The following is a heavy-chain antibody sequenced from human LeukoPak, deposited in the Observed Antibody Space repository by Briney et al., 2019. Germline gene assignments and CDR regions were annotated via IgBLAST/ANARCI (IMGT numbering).Heavy chain of an antibody. CDR3: AKEDIVVVPAAHY. V-gene: IGHV3-23*01. CDR1: GFTFDDYA. CDR2: ISGSGGST. J-gene: IGHJ4*02. D-gene: IGHD2-2*01. Sequence: PGGSLRLSCAASGFTFDDYAMHWVRQAPGKGLEWVSAISGSGGSTYYADSVKGRFTISRDNSKNTLYLQMNSLRAEDTAVYYCAKEDIVVVPAAHYWGQGTLVTVSS.